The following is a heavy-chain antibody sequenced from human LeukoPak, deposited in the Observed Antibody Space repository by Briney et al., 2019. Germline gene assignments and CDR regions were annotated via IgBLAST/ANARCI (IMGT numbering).Heavy chain of an antibody. CDR1: GFSFSSYW. D-gene: IGHD3-10*01. CDR3: ATTVGITMVRGVIISRDDPTFDY. J-gene: IGHJ4*02. Sequence: PGGSLRLSCAASGFSFSSYWMSWVRQAPGKGLEWVANIKQDGSEKYYVDSVKGRFTISRDNAKNSLYLQMNSLRAEDTAVYYCATTVGITMVRGVIISRDDPTFDYWGQGTLVTVSS. CDR2: IKQDGSEK. V-gene: IGHV3-7*01.